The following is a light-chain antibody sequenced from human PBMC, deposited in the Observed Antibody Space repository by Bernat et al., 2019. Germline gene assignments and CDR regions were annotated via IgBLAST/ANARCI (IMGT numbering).Light chain of an antibody. CDR3: PQSYNFPRT. J-gene: IGKJ1*01. CDR2: SVS. CDR1: QTVYNY. Sequence: DIQLTQSPSSLAASVGDTVTIVCRASQTVYNYLNWYQQKPGTAPKLLIYSVSNLQRGVPSRFSGGGSGTDFTLTITNLQSEDFATYYCPQSYNFPRTFGQGTRV. V-gene: IGKV1-39*01.